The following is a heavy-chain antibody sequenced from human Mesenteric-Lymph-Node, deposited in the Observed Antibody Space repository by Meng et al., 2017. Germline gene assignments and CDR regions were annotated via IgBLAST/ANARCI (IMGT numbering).Heavy chain of an antibody. CDR3: ARVRRDYYYYYGMDV. V-gene: IGHV1-69*13. Sequence: SVKVSCKASGGTFSSYAISWVRQAPGQGLEWMGGITPIFGAANYAQKFQGRVTITADESTSTAYMELSSLRSEDTAVYYCARVRRDYYYYYGMDVWGQGTTVTVSS. J-gene: IGHJ6*02. CDR1: GGTFSSYA. CDR2: ITPIFGAA.